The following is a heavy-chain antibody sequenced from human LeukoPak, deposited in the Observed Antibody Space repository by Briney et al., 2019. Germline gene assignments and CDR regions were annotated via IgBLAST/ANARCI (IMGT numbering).Heavy chain of an antibody. Sequence: GGSLRLARAVSEFTFSNYCMSWVRQAPGKVMEWVSVISSSGGSTYYADTVKGRFTISRDNSKNTLFLQMNSLRAEDTAVYYCAKGILSVNDYWGQGTLVTVSS. J-gene: IGHJ4*02. D-gene: IGHD2-15*01. CDR2: ISSSGGST. V-gene: IGHV3-23*01. CDR3: AKGILSVNDY. CDR1: EFTFSNYC.